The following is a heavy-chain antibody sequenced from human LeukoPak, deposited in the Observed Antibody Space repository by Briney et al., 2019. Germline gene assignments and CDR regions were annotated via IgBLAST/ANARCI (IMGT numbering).Heavy chain of an antibody. Sequence: PGGSLRLSCAASGFTFSSYSMNWVRQAPGKGLEWVPSISSSSSYIYYADSVKGRFTISRDNAKNSLYLQMSSLRAEDTAVYYCAREVVVPAAARHYYYYYYMDVWGKGTTVTVSS. CDR2: ISSSSSYI. CDR3: AREVVVPAAARHYYYYYYMDV. J-gene: IGHJ6*03. D-gene: IGHD2-2*01. CDR1: GFTFSSYS. V-gene: IGHV3-21*01.